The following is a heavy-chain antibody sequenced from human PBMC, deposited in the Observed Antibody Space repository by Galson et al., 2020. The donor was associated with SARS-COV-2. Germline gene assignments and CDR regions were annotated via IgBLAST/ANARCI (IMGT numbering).Heavy chain of an antibody. CDR2: INHSGGT. V-gene: IGHV4-34*01. J-gene: IGHJ4*02. CDR1: GGSFNGYF. CDR3: ARGQKRYFYGSGSDSH. D-gene: IGHD3-10*01. Sequence: SETLSLTCTLYGGSFNGYFWIWIRQSPVKGLEWIGEINHSGGTDYNPSLKSRVSMSLNTSKNQFSLKLTSVTAADTAVYYCARGQKRYFYGSGSDSHWGQGTLVTVSS.